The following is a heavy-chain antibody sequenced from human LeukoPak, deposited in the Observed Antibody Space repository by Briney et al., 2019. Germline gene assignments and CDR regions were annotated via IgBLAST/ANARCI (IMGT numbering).Heavy chain of an antibody. V-gene: IGHV4-34*01. CDR3: AREAPNYSYEFDY. CDR1: GGSFSGYY. D-gene: IGHD4-11*01. J-gene: IGHJ4*02. Sequence: PSETLSLTCAVYGGSFSGYYWSWIRQPPGKGLEWIGEINHSGSTNYNPSPKSRVTISVETSKNHFSLKLTSVTAAGTAVYYCAREAPNYSYEFDYWGQGTLVTVSS. CDR2: INHSGST.